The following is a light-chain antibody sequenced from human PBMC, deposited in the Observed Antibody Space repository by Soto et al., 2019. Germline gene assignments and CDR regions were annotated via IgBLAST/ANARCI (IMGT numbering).Light chain of an antibody. CDR3: QTWGTGTGV. CDR1: SGHSSYA. V-gene: IGLV4-69*01. J-gene: IGLJ3*02. Sequence: QLVLTQSPSASASLGASVKLTCTLSSGHSSYAIAWHQQQPEKGPRYLMKLNSDGSHSKGDGLTDRFSGSSSGAERYLTIASLQSEDEADYYCQTWGTGTGVFGGGTKLTVL. CDR2: LNSDGSH.